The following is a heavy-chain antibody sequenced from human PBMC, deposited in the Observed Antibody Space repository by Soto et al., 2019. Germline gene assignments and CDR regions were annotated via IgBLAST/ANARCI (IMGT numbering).Heavy chain of an antibody. CDR2: IRSKANNFAT. CDR3: TSPRIAVAGMFWYFDL. D-gene: IGHD6-19*01. V-gene: IGHV3-73*01. CDR1: GFSLSGSA. J-gene: IGHJ2*01. Sequence: GGSLRLSCAASGFSLSGSAMHWVRQASGKGLEWIGRIRSKANNFATAYTASVKGRFTISRDDSKNMAYLEMNDLKTEDTAVYFCTSPRIAVAGMFWYFDLWGRGTLVTVSS.